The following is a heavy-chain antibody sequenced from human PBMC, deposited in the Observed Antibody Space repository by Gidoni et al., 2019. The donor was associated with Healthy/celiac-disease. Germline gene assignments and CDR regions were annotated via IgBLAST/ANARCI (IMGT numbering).Heavy chain of an antibody. CDR3: ASPVP. Sequence: EVQRGESGGGVVQPGGSRRLSCAASGFAFSSYEMNWVRQAPGKGLEWVSYISRSGSTIYYSASVKGRFTITRDNAKNSLYLQMNSLRAEDTAVYYCASPVPWGQGTLVTVSS. V-gene: IGHV3-48*03. CDR1: GFAFSSYE. CDR2: ISRSGSTI. J-gene: IGHJ5*02.